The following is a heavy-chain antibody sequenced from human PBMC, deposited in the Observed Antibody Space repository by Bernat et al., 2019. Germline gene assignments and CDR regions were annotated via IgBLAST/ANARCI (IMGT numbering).Heavy chain of an antibody. CDR1: GFTFSSYG. CDR3: ARARTVTNFYFDY. J-gene: IGHJ4*02. V-gene: IGHV3-33*01. D-gene: IGHD4-11*01. Sequence: QVQLVESGGGVVQPGRSLRLSCAASGFTFSSYGMHWVRQAPGKGLEWVAVIWYDGSNKYYAGSVKGRFTISRDNSKNTLYLQMTSLRAEDTAVYYCARARTVTNFYFDYWGQGTLVTVSS. CDR2: IWYDGSNK.